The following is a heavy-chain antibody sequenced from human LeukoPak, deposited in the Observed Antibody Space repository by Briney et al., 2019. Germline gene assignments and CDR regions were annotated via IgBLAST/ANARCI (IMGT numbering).Heavy chain of an antibody. Sequence: SETLSLTCAVYVGSFSGYYWSWIRQPPGKGLEWIGEIHHSGSTNYNPSLKSRVTISVDTSKNQFSLKLSSVTAADTAVYYCAREKGYMVRGKLGYWGQGTLVTVSS. D-gene: IGHD3-10*01. CDR3: AREKGYMVRGKLGY. CDR1: VGSFSGYY. V-gene: IGHV4-34*01. CDR2: IHHSGST. J-gene: IGHJ4*02.